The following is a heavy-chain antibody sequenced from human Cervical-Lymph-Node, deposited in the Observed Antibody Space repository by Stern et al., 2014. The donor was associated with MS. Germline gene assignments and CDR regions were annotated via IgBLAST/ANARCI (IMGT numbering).Heavy chain of an antibody. CDR3: ARARDYYDSSGYYPSLVGYAFDI. D-gene: IGHD3-22*01. V-gene: IGHV4-59*01. Sequence: QLQLQESGPGLVKPSETLSLTCTVSGGSISSYYWNWIRQPPGKGLEWIGYIYYTGSNNCDPSLKSRVTISVDTSKNQFSLKLSSVTAADTAVYYCARARDYYDSSGYYPSLVGYAFDIWGQGTMVTVSS. CDR2: IYYTGSN. J-gene: IGHJ3*02. CDR1: GGSISSYY.